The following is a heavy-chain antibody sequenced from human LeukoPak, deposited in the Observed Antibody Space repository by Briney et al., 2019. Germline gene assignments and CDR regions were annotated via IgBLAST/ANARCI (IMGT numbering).Heavy chain of an antibody. J-gene: IGHJ5*02. CDR2: FDPEDGET. V-gene: IGHV1-24*01. CDR1: GYTLTALS. CDR3: ATFTMVRGVLIAPHGFDP. D-gene: IGHD3-10*01. Sequence: ASVKVSCNVSGYTLTALSMHWVRQAPGKGLEWMGGFDPEDGETIYAQKFQGRVTMTEDTSTDTAYMELSSLRSEDTAVYYCATFTMVRGVLIAPHGFDPWGQGTLVTVSS.